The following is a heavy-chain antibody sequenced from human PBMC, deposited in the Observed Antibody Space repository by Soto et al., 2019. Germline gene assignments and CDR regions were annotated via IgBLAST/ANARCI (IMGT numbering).Heavy chain of an antibody. Sequence: ASVKVSCKASGYTFTSYGISWVRQAPGQGLEWMGWISAYNGNTNYAQKLQSRVTMTTDTSTSTAYMELRSLRSDDTAVYYCARDLGHDYDFWSGYYSLALKDYYYGMDVWGQGTTVTVSS. V-gene: IGHV1-18*01. D-gene: IGHD3-3*01. CDR2: ISAYNGNT. J-gene: IGHJ6*02. CDR3: ARDLGHDYDFWSGYYSLALKDYYYGMDV. CDR1: GYTFTSYG.